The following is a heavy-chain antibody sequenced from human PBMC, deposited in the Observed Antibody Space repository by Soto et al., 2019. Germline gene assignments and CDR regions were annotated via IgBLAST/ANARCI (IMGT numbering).Heavy chain of an antibody. CDR2: IYYSGST. V-gene: IGHV4-30-4*01. CDR3: AKSNREDEHAY. J-gene: IGHJ4*02. D-gene: IGHD2-21*01. CDR1: GGSISSGDYY. Sequence: SETLSLTCTVSGGSISSGDYYWSWIRQPPGKGLEWIGYIYYSGSTYYNPSLKSRVTISVDTSKNQFSLKLSSVTAADTAVYYCAKSNREDEHAYWGQGTLVTVSS.